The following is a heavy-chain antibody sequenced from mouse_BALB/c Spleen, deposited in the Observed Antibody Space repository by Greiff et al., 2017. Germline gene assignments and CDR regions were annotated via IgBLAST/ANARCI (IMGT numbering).Heavy chain of an antibody. D-gene: IGHD2-4*01. J-gene: IGHJ4*01. CDR1: GFTFSSFG. CDR2: ISSGSSTI. V-gene: IGHV5-17*02. Sequence: EVMLVESGGGLVQPGGSRKLSCAASGFTFSSFGMHWVRQAPEKGLEWVAYISSGSSTIYYADTVKGRFTISRDNPKNTLFLQMTSLRSEDTAMYYCARRSYYDYEGYAMDDWGQGSSVTVAS. CDR3: ARRSYYDYEGYAMDD.